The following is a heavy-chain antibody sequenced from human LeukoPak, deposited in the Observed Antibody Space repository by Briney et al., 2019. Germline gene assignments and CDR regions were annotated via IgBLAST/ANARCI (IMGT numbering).Heavy chain of an antibody. CDR3: ARRDYGRGAFDI. CDR1: GGSISSSGYY. D-gene: IGHD4-17*01. CDR2: IYYSGST. Sequence: SETLSLTCTVSGGSISSSGYYWGWIRQPPGKGLEWIGSIYYSGSTYYNPSLKSRVTISVDTSKNQFSLKLSSVTAADTAVYYCARRDYGRGAFDIWGQGTMVTVSS. J-gene: IGHJ3*02. V-gene: IGHV4-39*01.